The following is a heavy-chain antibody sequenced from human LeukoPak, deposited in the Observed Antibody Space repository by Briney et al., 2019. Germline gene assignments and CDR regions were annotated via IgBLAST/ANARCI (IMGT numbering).Heavy chain of an antibody. V-gene: IGHV3-30*18. CDR1: GFTFSSYG. CDR2: ISYDGSNK. D-gene: IGHD5-18*01. Sequence: GGSLRLSCAASGFTFSSYGMHWVRQAPGKGLEWVAVISYDGSNKYYADSVKGRFTISRDNSKNTLYLQMNSLRAEDTAVYYCAKNGGYSYGFGYWGQGTLVTVSS. CDR3: AKNGGYSYGFGY. J-gene: IGHJ4*02.